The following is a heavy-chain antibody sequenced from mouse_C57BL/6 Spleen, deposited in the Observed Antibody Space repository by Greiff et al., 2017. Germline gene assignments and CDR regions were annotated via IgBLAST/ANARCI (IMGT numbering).Heavy chain of an antibody. J-gene: IGHJ4*01. CDR1: GYTFTDYN. CDR3: ARWVYYGYDFYAMDY. Sequence: EVQLQQSGPELVKPGASVKMSCKASGYTFTDYNMHWVKQSHGKSLEWIGYINPNNGGTSYNQKFKGKATLTVNKSSSTAYMELRSLTSEDSAVYYCARWVYYGYDFYAMDYWGQGTSVTVAS. D-gene: IGHD2-2*01. V-gene: IGHV1-22*01. CDR2: INPNNGGT.